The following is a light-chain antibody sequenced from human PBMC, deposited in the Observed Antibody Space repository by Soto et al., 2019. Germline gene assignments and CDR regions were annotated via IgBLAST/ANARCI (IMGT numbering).Light chain of an antibody. V-gene: IGKV1-39*01. CDR1: QSISSY. CDR2: AAS. CDR3: QQSYSTPPIT. Sequence: IHIAPFPSSLSASLGDRVTHTFPASQSISSYLNWYQQKPGKAPKLLIYAASSLQSGVPSRFSGSGSGTDFTLTISGLQPEDFATYYCQQSYSTPPITFGQGTRLEIK. J-gene: IGKJ5*01.